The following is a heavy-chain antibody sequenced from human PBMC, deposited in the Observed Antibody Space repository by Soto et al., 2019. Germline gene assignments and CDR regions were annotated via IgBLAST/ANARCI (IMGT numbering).Heavy chain of an antibody. CDR2: ISSSSSYI. Sequence: GSLRLSCAASGFTFSSYSMNWVRQAPGKGLEWVSSISSSSSYIYYADSVKGRFTISRDNARNSLYLQMNSLRAEDTAVYYCARDKSRGHHGAHDAFECWGKGTMVSVSS. CDR1: GFTFSSYS. CDR3: ARDKSRGHHGAHDAFEC. J-gene: IGHJ4*02. D-gene: IGHD2-2*01. V-gene: IGHV3-21*01.